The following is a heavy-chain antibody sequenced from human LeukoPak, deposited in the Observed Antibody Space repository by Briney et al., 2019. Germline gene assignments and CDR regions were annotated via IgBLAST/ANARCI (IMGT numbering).Heavy chain of an antibody. CDR1: GGSISSYY. Sequence: PSETLSLTCTVSGGSISSYYWSWIRQPPGKGLEWIGYIYYSGSTNYNPSLKSRVTISVDTSKNQFSLKLSSVTAADTAVYYCARTGNWGRYYFDYWGQGTLVTVSS. CDR3: ARTGNWGRYYFDY. D-gene: IGHD7-27*01. CDR2: IYYSGST. V-gene: IGHV4-59*01. J-gene: IGHJ4*02.